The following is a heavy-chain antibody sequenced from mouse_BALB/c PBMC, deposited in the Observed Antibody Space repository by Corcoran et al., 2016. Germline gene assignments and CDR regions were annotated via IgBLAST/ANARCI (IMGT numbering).Heavy chain of an antibody. J-gene: IGHJ4*01. CDR3: ARVWVDY. Sequence: EVLLQQSGPVLVKPGASVKIPCKASGYTFTYYNMDWVKQSHGKSLEWIGDINPNNGGTIYNQKFKGKATLTVDKSSSTAYMELRSLTSEDTAVYYFARVWVDYWGQGTSVTVSS. V-gene: IGHV1-18*01. CDR2: INPNNGGT. D-gene: IGHD2-10*02. CDR1: GYTFTYYN.